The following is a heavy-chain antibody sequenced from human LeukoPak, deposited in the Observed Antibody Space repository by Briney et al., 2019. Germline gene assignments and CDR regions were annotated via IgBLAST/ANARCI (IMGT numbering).Heavy chain of an antibody. CDR3: ARVRRIPGWFGELTYVFDY. J-gene: IGHJ4*02. Sequence: SETLSLTCAVCGGSFSGYYWSWIRQPPGKGLEWIGEINHSGSTNYNPSLKSRVTISVDTSKNRFSLKLSSVTAADTAVYYCARVRRIPGWFGELTYVFDYWGQGTLVTVSS. CDR1: GGSFSGYY. D-gene: IGHD3-10*01. V-gene: IGHV4-34*01. CDR2: INHSGST.